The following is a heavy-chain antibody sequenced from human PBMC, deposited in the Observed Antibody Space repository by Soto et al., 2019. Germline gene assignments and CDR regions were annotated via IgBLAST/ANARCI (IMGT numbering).Heavy chain of an antibody. Sequence: QVQLQESGPGLVKPSGTLSLTCAVSGGSFSSGYWWSWVRQPPGKGLAWIGEIYETGTRNYNPSLKVRITISLSKSSNQFSLNVRAVTAADTAVYYCARGGGLRTNWFEGGFDSWGQGTLVTVSS. CDR3: ARGGGLRTNWFEGGFDS. D-gene: IGHD3-10*01. CDR2: IYETGTR. J-gene: IGHJ4*02. CDR1: GGSFSSGYW. V-gene: IGHV4-4*02.